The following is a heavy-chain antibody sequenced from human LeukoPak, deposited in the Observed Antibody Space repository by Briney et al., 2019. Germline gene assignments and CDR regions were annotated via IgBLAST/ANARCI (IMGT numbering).Heavy chain of an antibody. CDR1: GFTFDDYA. CDR2: ISWNSGSI. D-gene: IGHD3-16*01. V-gene: IGHV3-9*01. Sequence: PGRSLRLSCAASGFTFDDYAMHWVRQAPGKGLEWVSGISWNSGSIGYADSVKGRFTISRDNAKNSLYLQMNSLRAEDTALYYCAKVGYYYGMDVWGQGTTVTVSS. CDR3: AKVGYYYGMDV. J-gene: IGHJ6*02.